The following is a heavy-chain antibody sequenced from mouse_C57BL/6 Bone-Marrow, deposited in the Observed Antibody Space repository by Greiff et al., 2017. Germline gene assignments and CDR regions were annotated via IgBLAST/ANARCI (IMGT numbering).Heavy chain of an antibody. Sequence: QVQLQQPGAELEMPGASVKLSCKASGYTFTSYWMHWVKQRPGQGLEWIGEIDPSDSYTNYNQKFKGKSTLTVDKSSSTAYMQLSSLTSEDSAVYYCAREGTTVVAPFDYWGQGTTLTVSS. D-gene: IGHD1-1*01. J-gene: IGHJ2*01. CDR1: GYTFTSYW. V-gene: IGHV1-69*01. CDR3: AREGTTVVAPFDY. CDR2: IDPSDSYT.